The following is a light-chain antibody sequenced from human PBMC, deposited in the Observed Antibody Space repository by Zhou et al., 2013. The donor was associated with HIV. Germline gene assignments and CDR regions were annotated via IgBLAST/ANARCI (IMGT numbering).Light chain of an antibody. Sequence: DIQLTQSPSLLSASVGDRVTITCRASQGISSYLGWYQQKPGEAPQLLIHAASTLQNGVPSRFSGSRSGTEFTLTISSLQPDDFATYYCQQCHRPYTFGQGTKLEIK. CDR1: QGISSY. V-gene: IGKV1-9*01. J-gene: IGKJ2*01. CDR3: QQCHRPYT. CDR2: AAS.